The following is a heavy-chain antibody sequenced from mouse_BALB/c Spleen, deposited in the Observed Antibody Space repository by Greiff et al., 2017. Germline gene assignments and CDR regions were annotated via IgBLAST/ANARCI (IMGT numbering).Heavy chain of an antibody. V-gene: IGHV5-12-2*01. Sequence: EVKLMESGGGLVQPGGSLKLSCAASGFTFSSYTMSWVRQTPEKRLEWVAYISNGGGSTYYPDTVKGRFTISRDNAKNTLYLQMSSLKSEDTAMYYCARLHYYGPFAYWGQGTLVTVSA. CDR3: ARLHYYGPFAY. J-gene: IGHJ3*01. CDR2: ISNGGGST. CDR1: GFTFSSYT. D-gene: IGHD1-2*01.